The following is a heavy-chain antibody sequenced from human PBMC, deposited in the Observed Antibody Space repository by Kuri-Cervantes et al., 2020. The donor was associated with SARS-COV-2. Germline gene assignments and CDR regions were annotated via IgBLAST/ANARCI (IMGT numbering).Heavy chain of an antibody. CDR2: ISAYNGNT. CDR1: GYTFTSYG. Sequence: ASVKVSCKASGYTFTSYGISWVRQAPGQGLEWMGWISAYNGNTNYAQKLQGRVTMTTDTSTSTAYMELRSLRSDDTAVYYCARLYYYDSSGYYYYYGMDVWGQRTTVTVSS. J-gene: IGHJ6*02. CDR3: ARLYYYDSSGYYYYYGMDV. V-gene: IGHV1-18*01. D-gene: IGHD3-22*01.